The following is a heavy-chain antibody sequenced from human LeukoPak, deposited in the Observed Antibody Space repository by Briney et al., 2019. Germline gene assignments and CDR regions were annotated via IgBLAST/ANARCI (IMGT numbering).Heavy chain of an antibody. CDR1: GFTFSSYS. J-gene: IGHJ4*02. CDR3: ARSMTTVTTFDY. D-gene: IGHD4-17*01. Sequence: GGSLRLSCAASGFTFSSYSMNWVRQAPGKGLEWVSSISSSRSYIYYADSVKGRFTISRDNAKNSLYLQMNSLRAEDTAVYYCARSMTTVTTFDYWGQGTLVTVSS. V-gene: IGHV3-21*01. CDR2: ISSSRSYI.